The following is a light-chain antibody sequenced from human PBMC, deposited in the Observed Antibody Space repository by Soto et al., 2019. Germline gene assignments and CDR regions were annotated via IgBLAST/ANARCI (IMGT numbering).Light chain of an antibody. Sequence: QSALTQPASVSGSPGQSITISCTGTSSDVGTYEYVSWYQHHPGKAPKLMIYDVSKRPSGVSDRFSGSKSGNTASLTISGLQAEDDADYYCSSYASNGDVLFGGGTKLTVL. CDR1: SSDVGTYEY. CDR2: DVS. V-gene: IGLV2-14*03. J-gene: IGLJ2*01. CDR3: SSYASNGDVL.